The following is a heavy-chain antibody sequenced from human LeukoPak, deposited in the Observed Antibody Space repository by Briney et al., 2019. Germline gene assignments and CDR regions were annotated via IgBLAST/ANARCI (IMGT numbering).Heavy chain of an antibody. CDR3: AKDFGSSSWRAHFGY. D-gene: IGHD6-13*01. J-gene: IGHJ4*02. CDR1: GFTFSSYA. V-gene: IGHV3-23*01. Sequence: GGSLRLSCAASGFTFSSYAMSWVRQAPGKGLEWVSAISGSGGSTYYADSVKGRSTISRDNSKNTLYLQMNSLRAEDTAVYYCAKDFGSSSWRAHFGYWGQGTLVTVSS. CDR2: ISGSGGST.